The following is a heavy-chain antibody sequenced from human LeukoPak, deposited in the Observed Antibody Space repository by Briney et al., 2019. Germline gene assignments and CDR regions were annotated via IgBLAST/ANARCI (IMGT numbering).Heavy chain of an antibody. CDR2: IFHSGST. CDR3: ARDGAVDILTGYGAFYI. J-gene: IGHJ3*02. CDR1: GGSISSYY. Sequence: SDTLSLTCTVSGGSISSYYWSWIRQPPGKGLEWIGNIFHSGSTNYNPSLKSRVTVSVDTSKNQFSLKLNSVTAADTAIYYCARDGAVDILTGYGAFYIWGQGTMVIVS. D-gene: IGHD3-9*01. V-gene: IGHV4-59*01.